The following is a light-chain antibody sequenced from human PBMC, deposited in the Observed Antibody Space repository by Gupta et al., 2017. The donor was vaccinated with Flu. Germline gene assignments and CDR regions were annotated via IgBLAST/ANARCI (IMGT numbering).Light chain of an antibody. Sequence: DIGDYKYVSWYQQHPGKAPQLIIYEVTNRPTRVSSRFSGSKSGNTASLTISGLQAEDEAEYFCSSYATTNTLVFGSGTTVTV. V-gene: IGLV2-14*01. CDR1: DIGDYKY. CDR2: EVT. CDR3: SSYATTNTLV. J-gene: IGLJ1*01.